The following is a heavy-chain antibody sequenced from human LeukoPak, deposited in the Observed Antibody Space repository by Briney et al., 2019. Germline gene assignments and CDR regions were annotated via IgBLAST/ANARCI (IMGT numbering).Heavy chain of an antibody. CDR3: VRDPDYEVLYFV. CDR1: GFTFSNYS. V-gene: IGHV3-48*01. CDR2: IRSSSSTI. J-gene: IGHJ6*04. D-gene: IGHD3-22*01. Sequence: GGSLRLSCAASGFTFSNYSMNWVRQAPGKGLEWVSYIRSSSSTIYYADSVKGRFTISRDNAKNSLYLQMNSLRAEDTAVYYCVRDPDYEVLYFVWGKGTTVTVSS.